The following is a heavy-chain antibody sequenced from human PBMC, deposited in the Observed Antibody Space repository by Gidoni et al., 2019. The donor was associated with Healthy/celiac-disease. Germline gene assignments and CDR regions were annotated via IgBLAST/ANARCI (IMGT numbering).Heavy chain of an antibody. CDR1: GFTFRSPR. V-gene: IGHV3-21*01. D-gene: IGHD6-19*01. Sequence: EVQLVESGGGLVQPGGSLRISCAASGFTFRSPRSNWVRQAPGKGLEWGSSSISSISYIYYADSVKGRCNISRDNAKNSLYLQMNSLRAEDTAVYYCARAPRASIAVAGGCFDYWGQGTLVTVSS. CDR2: SISSISYI. CDR3: ARAPRASIAVAGGCFDY. J-gene: IGHJ4*02.